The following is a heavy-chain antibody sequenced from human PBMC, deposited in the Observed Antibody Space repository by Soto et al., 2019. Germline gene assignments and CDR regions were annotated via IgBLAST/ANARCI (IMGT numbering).Heavy chain of an antibody. D-gene: IGHD4-17*01. CDR3: ARVGYGDLAQ. CDR2: VTLSGDYT. V-gene: IGHV3-23*01. Sequence: EVNLLESGGGLLQPGGSLRLSCVASGFSFTSYAMAWVRQAPGMGLEWVCTVTLSGDYTYYADPVKGRFTISRNNSKNTVYLHLSSLRADNTAVYYCARVGYGDLAQWGQGTWVTVSS. J-gene: IGHJ4*02. CDR1: GFSFTSYA.